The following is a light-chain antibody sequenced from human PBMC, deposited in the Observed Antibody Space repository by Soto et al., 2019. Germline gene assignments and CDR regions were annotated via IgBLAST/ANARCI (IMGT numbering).Light chain of an antibody. V-gene: IGKV3-20*01. CDR1: QSVSSSF. J-gene: IGKJ2*01. Sequence: EVVLTQSPGTLSLSPGERATLSCRASQSVSSSFLAWYQHRPGQAPRLLIYAASSRATGIPDRFSGSGSGKDFTLTIGRLESEDFAVYFCEQYGGSPRYTFGQGTKRRSN. CDR3: EQYGGSPRYT. CDR2: AAS.